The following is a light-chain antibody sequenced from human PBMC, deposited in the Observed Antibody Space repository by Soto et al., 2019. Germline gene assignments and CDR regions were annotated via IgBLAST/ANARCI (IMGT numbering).Light chain of an antibody. Sequence: QSVLTQPASVSGSPGQSITISCTGTSSDVGGYNYVSWYQLNPGKAPKLMVFDVSDRPSGVSSRFSGSKSGNTASLTISGLQAEDEAYYFCSSYTDTNTLVFGGGTKVTVL. J-gene: IGLJ2*01. CDR1: SSDVGGYNY. CDR3: SSYTDTNTLV. CDR2: DVS. V-gene: IGLV2-14*01.